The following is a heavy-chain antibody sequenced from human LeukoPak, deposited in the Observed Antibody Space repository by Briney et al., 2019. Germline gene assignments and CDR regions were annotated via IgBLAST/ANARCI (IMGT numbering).Heavy chain of an antibody. CDR2: ISYDGSNK. CDR1: GFTFGSYG. V-gene: IGHV3-30*03. J-gene: IGHJ4*02. D-gene: IGHD6-19*01. Sequence: GGSLRLSCAASGFTFGSYGMHWVRQAPGKGLEWVAVISYDGSNKYYADSVKGRFTISRDNAKNSLYLQMNSLRAEDTAVYYCARGAVAGYFDYWGQGTLVTVSS. CDR3: ARGAVAGYFDY.